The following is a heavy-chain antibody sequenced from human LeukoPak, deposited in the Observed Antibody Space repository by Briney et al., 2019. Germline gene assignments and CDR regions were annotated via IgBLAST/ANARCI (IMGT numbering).Heavy chain of an antibody. Sequence: SETLSLTCTVSGGSISSYYWSWIRQPPGKGLEWIGYIYYSGSTNYNPSLKSRVTMSVDTSKNQFSLRLSSVTAADTAVYYCARSDYYGSGNYAFDIWGQGTIVTVSS. D-gene: IGHD3-10*01. CDR1: GGSISSYY. J-gene: IGHJ3*02. V-gene: IGHV4-59*01. CDR3: ARSDYYGSGNYAFDI. CDR2: IYYSGST.